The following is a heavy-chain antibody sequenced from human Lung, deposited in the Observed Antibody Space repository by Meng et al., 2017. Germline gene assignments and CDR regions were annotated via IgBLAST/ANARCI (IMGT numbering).Heavy chain of an antibody. Sequence: PLQQWGVGLLKPSETLSSTCVFSGGSFNDFYWSWIRQPPGKRLEWIGEINHSGSTNYNPSLESRATISVDTSQNNLSLKLSSVTAADSAVYYCARGPTTMAHDFDYWGQGTLVTVSS. D-gene: IGHD4-11*01. J-gene: IGHJ4*02. CDR2: INHSGST. CDR3: ARGPTTMAHDFDY. V-gene: IGHV4-34*01. CDR1: GGSFNDFY.